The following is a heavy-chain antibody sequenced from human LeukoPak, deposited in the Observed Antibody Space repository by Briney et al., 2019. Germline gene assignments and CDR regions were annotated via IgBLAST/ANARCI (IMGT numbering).Heavy chain of an antibody. CDR3: ARLVVAATRFFDY. CDR1: GYSFTSHW. CDR2: IAPSDSDT. V-gene: IGHV5-51*01. Sequence: GESLKISCKGSGYSFTSHWIAWVRQMPGKGLEWMGIIAPSDSDTRYSPSFQRQVIISANKSISTAFLQWSSLKASDTAMYYCARLVVAATRFFDYWGQGTLVTVSS. D-gene: IGHD2-15*01. J-gene: IGHJ4*02.